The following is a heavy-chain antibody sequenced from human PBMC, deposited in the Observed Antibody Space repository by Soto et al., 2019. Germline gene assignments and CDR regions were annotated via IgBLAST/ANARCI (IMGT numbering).Heavy chain of an antibody. CDR2: ISAYNGNT. CDR1: GYTFTSYG. D-gene: IGHD3-3*01. V-gene: IGHV1-18*01. J-gene: IGHJ4*02. CDR3: ARDRIGTYDFWSGYRDY. Sequence: ASVKVSCKASGYTFTSYGISWVRQAPGQGLEWMGWISAYNGNTNYAQKLQGRVTMTTDTSTSTAYMELRSLRSDDTAVYYCARDRIGTYDFWSGYRDYWGQGTLVTVSS.